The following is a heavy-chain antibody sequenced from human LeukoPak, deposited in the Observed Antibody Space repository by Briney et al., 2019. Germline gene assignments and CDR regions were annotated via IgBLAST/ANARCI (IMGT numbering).Heavy chain of an antibody. J-gene: IGHJ4*02. D-gene: IGHD3-3*01. V-gene: IGHV4-39*01. CDR2: IYYSGST. Sequence: SETLSLTCTVSGGSISSSSYYWGWIRQPPGKGLEWIGSIYYSGSTYYNPSLESRVTISVDTSKNQFSLKLSSVTAADTAVYYCARHRSPLGDFWSGYRTYYYFDYWGQGTLVTVSS. CDR1: GGSISSSSYY. CDR3: ARHRSPLGDFWSGYRTYYYFDY.